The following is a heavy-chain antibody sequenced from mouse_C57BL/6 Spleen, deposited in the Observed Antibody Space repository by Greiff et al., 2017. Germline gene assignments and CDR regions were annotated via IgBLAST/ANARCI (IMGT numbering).Heavy chain of an antibody. CDR2: INPGSGGT. CDR1: GYAFTNYL. V-gene: IGHV1-54*01. CDR3: ARWSVSYFDY. Sequence: VQLQESGAELVRPGTSVKVSCKASGYAFTNYLIEWVKQRPGQGLEWIGVINPGSGGTNYNEKFKGKATLTADKSSSTAYMQLSSLTSEDSAVYFCARWSVSYFDYWGQGTTLTVSS. J-gene: IGHJ2*01.